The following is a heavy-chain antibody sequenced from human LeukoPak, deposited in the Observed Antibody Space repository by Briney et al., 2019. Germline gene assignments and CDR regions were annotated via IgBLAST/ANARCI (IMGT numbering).Heavy chain of an antibody. V-gene: IGHV1-8*02. CDR1: GYTFTSYD. CDR3: ARVPRRGERFDP. J-gene: IGHJ5*02. Sequence: ASVKVSCKASGYTFTSYDINWVRQATGQGLEWMGWMNPDSGNTGYAQKFQGRVTMTRNTSIRTAYMELRSLRSEDTAVYYCARVPRRGERFDPWGQGTLVTVSS. CDR2: MNPDSGNT. D-gene: IGHD3-10*01.